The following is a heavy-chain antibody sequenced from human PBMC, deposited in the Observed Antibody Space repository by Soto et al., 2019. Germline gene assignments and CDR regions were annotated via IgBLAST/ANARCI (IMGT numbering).Heavy chain of an antibody. CDR2: IYYSGST. CDR3: ARHTLWNYDILTGYYRDRENYAFDI. J-gene: IGHJ3*02. V-gene: IGHV4-59*08. CDR1: GGSISSYY. D-gene: IGHD3-9*01. Sequence: QVQLRESGPGLVKPSETLSLTCTVSGGSISSYYWSWIRQPPGKGLEWIGYIYYSGSTNYNPSLKSRVTISVDTSKNQCSLKLSSVTAADAAVYYCARHTLWNYDILTGYYRDRENYAFDIWGQGTMVTVSS.